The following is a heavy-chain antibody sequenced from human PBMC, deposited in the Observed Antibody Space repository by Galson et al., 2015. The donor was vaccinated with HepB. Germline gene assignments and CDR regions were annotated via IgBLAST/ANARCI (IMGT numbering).Heavy chain of an antibody. J-gene: IGHJ5*02. V-gene: IGHV3-23*01. CDR1: GFKFSIFA. CDR2: ISTSGGTT. Sequence: SLRLSCAASGFKFSIFAMGWVRQAPGKGLEWVSAISTSGGTTYYAASVEGRFTISRDNSQNTLYLQMNSLRAEDTALYYCAKTFGSGSYPNWFDPWGQGTLVTVSS. CDR3: AKTFGSGSYPNWFDP. D-gene: IGHD3-10*01.